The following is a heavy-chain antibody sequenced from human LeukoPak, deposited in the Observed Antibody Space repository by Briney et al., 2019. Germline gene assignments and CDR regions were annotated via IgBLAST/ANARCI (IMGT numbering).Heavy chain of an antibody. J-gene: IGHJ4*02. V-gene: IGHV3-23*01. CDR2: ISGSVGST. CDR3: AKDRRAGSYDY. Sequence: PGGSLRLSCAASGFTFSRNGMTWVRQAPGKGLEWVSAISGSVGSTYYAASVKGRFTISRDNSKNTLYLQMNCLRAEDTAVYYCAKDRRAGSYDYWGQGTLVTVSS. D-gene: IGHD3-10*01. CDR1: GFTFSRNG.